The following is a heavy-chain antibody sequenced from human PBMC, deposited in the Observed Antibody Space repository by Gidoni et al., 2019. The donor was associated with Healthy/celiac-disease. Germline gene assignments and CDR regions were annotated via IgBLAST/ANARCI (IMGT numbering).Heavy chain of an antibody. Sequence: NPSLKSRVTISVDTSKNQFSLKLSSVTAADTAVYYCARAAGRDGYNQFDYWGQGTLVTVSS. CDR3: ARAAGRDGYNQFDY. V-gene: IGHV4-61*02. J-gene: IGHJ4*02. D-gene: IGHD5-12*01.